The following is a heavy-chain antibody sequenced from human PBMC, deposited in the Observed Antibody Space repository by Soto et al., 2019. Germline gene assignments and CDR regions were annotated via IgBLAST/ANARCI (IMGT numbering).Heavy chain of an antibody. CDR1: GGSVSSYY. CDR2: IYYSGST. CDR3: ARLVRMEQSVDY. Sequence: PSETLSLTCTVSGGSVSSYYWSWIRQPPGKGLEWIGYIYYSGSTNYNPSLKSRVTISVDTSKNQFSLKLSSVTAADTAVYYCARLVRMEQSVDYWGQGTLVTVSS. D-gene: IGHD1-1*01. V-gene: IGHV4-59*02. J-gene: IGHJ4*02.